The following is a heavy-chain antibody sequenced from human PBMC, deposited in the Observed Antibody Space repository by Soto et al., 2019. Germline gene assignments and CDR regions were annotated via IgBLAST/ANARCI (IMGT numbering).Heavy chain of an antibody. CDR3: ARESEDLTSNFDY. CDR2: ISSTTNYI. CDR1: GFTFTRYS. V-gene: IGHV3-21*06. J-gene: IGHJ4*02. Sequence: GGSLRLSCAASGFTFTRYSMNWVRQAPGKVLEWVSSISSTTNYIYYGDSMKGRFTISRDNAKNSLYLEMNSLRAEDTAVYYCARESEDLTSNFDYWXQGTLVTVSS.